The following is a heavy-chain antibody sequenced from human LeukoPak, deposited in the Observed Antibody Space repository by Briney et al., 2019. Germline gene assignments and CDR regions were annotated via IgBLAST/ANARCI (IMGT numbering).Heavy chain of an antibody. D-gene: IGHD6-19*01. Sequence: GRSLRLSCAASGFTFSSYGMHWVRQAPGKGLEWVAVISDDGTTKYYADSVKGRFTISRDNSKNTLYLQMNSLRTEDTAVYYCARVASDSSGWYHFDNWGQGTLVTVSS. CDR3: ARVASDSSGWYHFDN. J-gene: IGHJ4*02. CDR1: GFTFSSYG. V-gene: IGHV3-30*03. CDR2: ISDDGTTK.